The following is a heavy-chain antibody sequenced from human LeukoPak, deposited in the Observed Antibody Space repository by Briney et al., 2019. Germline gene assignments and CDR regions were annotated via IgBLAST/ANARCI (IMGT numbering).Heavy chain of an antibody. CDR3: AAAPGPRGAIVDY. D-gene: IGHD2-21*01. CDR1: GFTFTSSA. Sequence: SVKVSCKASGFTFTSSAVQWVRQARGQRLEWIGWIVVGSGNTNYAQKFQERVTITRDMSTSTAYMELSSLRSEDTAVYYCAAAPGPRGAIVDYWGQGTLVTVSS. J-gene: IGHJ4*02. CDR2: IVVGSGNT. V-gene: IGHV1-58*01.